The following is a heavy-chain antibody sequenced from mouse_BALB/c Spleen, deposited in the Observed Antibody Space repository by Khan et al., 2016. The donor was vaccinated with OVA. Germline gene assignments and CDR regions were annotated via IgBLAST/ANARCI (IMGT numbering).Heavy chain of an antibody. CDR1: GYSITSDYA. CDR2: ITYSGST. CDR3: GRRSV. Sequence: VQLKESGPGLVKPSQSLSLTCTVTGYSITSDYAWNWIRQFPGNKLEWMGNITYSGSTSYHPSLKSRISITRDTSRNQFFLQLNSVTTEDTATYFCGRRSVWGAGTTVTVSS. V-gene: IGHV3-2*02. J-gene: IGHJ1*01.